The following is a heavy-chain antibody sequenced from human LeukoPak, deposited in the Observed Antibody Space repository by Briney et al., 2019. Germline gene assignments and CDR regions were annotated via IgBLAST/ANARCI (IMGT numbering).Heavy chain of an antibody. CDR2: VWYDGNNK. V-gene: IGHV3-33*06. CDR3: AKDWGYTTMVSYYFDY. D-gene: IGHD5-18*01. J-gene: IGHJ4*02. Sequence: GRSLRLSCAASGFTFSGYGMHWVRQAPDKGLEWVAVVWYDGNNKYYADSVKGRFTISRENSKNTVYLQMNSLRAEDTAVYYCAKDWGYTTMVSYYFDYWGQGALVTVSS. CDR1: GFTFSGYG.